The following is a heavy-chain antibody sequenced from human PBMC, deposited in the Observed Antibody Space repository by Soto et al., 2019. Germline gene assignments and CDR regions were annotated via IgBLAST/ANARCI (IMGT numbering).Heavy chain of an antibody. Sequence: ASVKVSCKTSGYTFTDYYTHWVRQAPGQGPEWMGWMNPKSGGAYFAQKFQGRVTLTKDTSIGTAYIEVNSLTSDDTAVYFCTRENIENSQGLQYAFDIWGQGTTVTV. J-gene: IGHJ3*02. CDR2: MNPKSGGA. V-gene: IGHV1-2*02. D-gene: IGHD2-15*01. CDR3: TRENIENSQGLQYAFDI. CDR1: GYTFTDYY.